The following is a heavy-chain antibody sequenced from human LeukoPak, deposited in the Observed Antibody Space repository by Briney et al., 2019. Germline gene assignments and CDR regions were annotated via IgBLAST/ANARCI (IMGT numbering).Heavy chain of an antibody. CDR3: ARDWRAYHYYFMDV. J-gene: IGHJ6*03. V-gene: IGHV4-39*07. Sequence: PSETLSLTCTVSGGSISSSDYYWGWIRQPPGKGLEWIGSVYYSGSTYYNPSLKSPVTIAAETSKNQISLKLTSVTPADTAVYYCARDWRAYHYYFMDVWGKGTTVTVSS. CDR1: GGSISSSDYY. CDR2: VYYSGST.